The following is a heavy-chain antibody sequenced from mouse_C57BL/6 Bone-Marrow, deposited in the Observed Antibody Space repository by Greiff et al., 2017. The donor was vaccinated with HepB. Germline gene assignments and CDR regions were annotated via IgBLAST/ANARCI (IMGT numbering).Heavy chain of an antibody. Sequence: EVKLMESGGGLVKPGGSLKLSCAASGFTFSDYGMHWVRQAPEKGLEWVAYISSGSSTIYYADTVKGRFTISRDNAKNTLFLQMTSLRSEDTAMYYCARETTVVDAPWYFDVWGTGTTVTVSS. J-gene: IGHJ1*03. CDR2: ISSGSSTI. D-gene: IGHD1-1*01. CDR1: GFTFSDYG. V-gene: IGHV5-17*01. CDR3: ARETTVVDAPWYFDV.